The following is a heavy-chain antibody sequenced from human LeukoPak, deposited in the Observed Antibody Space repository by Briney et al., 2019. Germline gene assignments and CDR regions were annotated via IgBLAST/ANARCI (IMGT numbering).Heavy chain of an antibody. CDR1: GFTFSSYE. V-gene: IGHV3-48*03. D-gene: IGHD6-13*01. CDR2: ISSSGSTI. Sequence: PGGSLRLSCAASGFTFSSYEMNWVRQAPGKGLEWVSYISSSGSTIYYADSVKGRFTISRDNAKNSLYLRMNSLRAEDTAVYYCARVQAAAESLLGLDYWGQGTLVTVSS. J-gene: IGHJ4*02. CDR3: ARVQAAAESLLGLDY.